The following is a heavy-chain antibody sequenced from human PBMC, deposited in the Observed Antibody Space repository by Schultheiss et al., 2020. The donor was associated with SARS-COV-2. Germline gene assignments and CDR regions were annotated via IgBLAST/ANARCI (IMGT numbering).Heavy chain of an antibody. D-gene: IGHD3-22*01. J-gene: IGHJ3*02. CDR3: ARGWGYYDSSGYYYENAFDI. CDR2: IYYSGST. V-gene: IGHV4-61*01. Sequence: SETLSLTCTVSGGSVSSGSYYWSWIRQPPGKGLEWIGYIYYSGSTNYNPSLKSRVTISVDTSKNQFSLKLSSVTAADTAVYYCARGWGYYDSSGYYYENAFDIWGQETMVTVSS. CDR1: GGSVSSGSYY.